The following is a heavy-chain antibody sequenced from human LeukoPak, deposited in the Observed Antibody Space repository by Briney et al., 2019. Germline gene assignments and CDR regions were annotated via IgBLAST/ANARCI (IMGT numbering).Heavy chain of an antibody. J-gene: IGHJ4*02. D-gene: IGHD3-9*01. CDR1: GYTFTSDG. V-gene: IGHV1-18*01. CDR3: ARGRGGDILTGYYTGYYFDY. CDR2: ISAYNGNT. Sequence: ASVKVSCKASGYTFTSDGISWVRQAPGQGLEWMGWISAYNGNTNYAQKLQGRVPMTTDTSTSTAYMELRSLRSDDTAVYYCARGRGGDILTGYYTGYYFDYWGQGTLVTVSS.